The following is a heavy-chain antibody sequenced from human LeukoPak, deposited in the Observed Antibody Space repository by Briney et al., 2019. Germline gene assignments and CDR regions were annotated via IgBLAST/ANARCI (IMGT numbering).Heavy chain of an antibody. CDR1: GYTFITYW. V-gene: IGHV5-51*01. CDR3: ARPDDYGGKPAAFNI. J-gene: IGHJ3*02. Sequence: GESLEFSCKGSGYTFITYWIGWVRQMPGKGLEWMGIIYPGDSDTRYSPSFQGQVTISADKSINTAYLQWSSLKASDTAMYYCARPDDYGGKPAAFNIWGHGTMVTVSS. CDR2: IYPGDSDT. D-gene: IGHD4-23*01.